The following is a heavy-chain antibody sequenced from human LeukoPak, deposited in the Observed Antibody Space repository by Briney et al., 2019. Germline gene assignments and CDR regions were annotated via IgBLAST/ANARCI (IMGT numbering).Heavy chain of an antibody. CDR2: IYSGTT. CDR3: ARDRDGYNYDY. D-gene: IGHD5-24*01. V-gene: IGHV3-53*01. CDR1: GFSVSSNS. J-gene: IGHJ4*02. Sequence: GGSLRLSCTVSGFSVSSNSMSWVRQAPGKGLEWVSFIYSGTTHYSDSVKGRFTISRDNAKNSLYLQMNSLRAEDTAVYYCARDRDGYNYDYWGQGTLVTVSS.